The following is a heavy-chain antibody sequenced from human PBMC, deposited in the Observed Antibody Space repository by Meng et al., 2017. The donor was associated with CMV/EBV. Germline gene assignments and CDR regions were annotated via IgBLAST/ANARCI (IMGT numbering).Heavy chain of an antibody. CDR2: INPNSGGT. V-gene: IGHV1-2*02. J-gene: IGHJ4*02. CDR3: ARVGVRLGPFDY. Sequence: QWLRVHSGAEVKKPGASVKFSCKASGYTFTGYYMHWVRQAPGQGLEWMGWINPNSGGTNYAQKFQGRVTMTRDTPISTAYMELSRLRSDDTAVYYCARVGVRLGPFDYWGQGTLVTVSS. D-gene: IGHD1-26*01. CDR1: GYTFTGYY.